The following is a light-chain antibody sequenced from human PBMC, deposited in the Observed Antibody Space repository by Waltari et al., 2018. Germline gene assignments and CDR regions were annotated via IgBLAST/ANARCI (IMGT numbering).Light chain of an antibody. CDR3: CSFAGYGIYV. CDR1: SSDVGGYNY. Sequence: QSALTQPASVSGSPGQSITISCTGTSSDVGGYNYVPWYQQHPGKAPKLMIYDVSNRPSGVSNRFSGSKSGNTASLTISGLQAEDEADYFCCSFAGYGIYVFGSGTQVSVL. CDR2: DVS. J-gene: IGLJ1*01. V-gene: IGLV2-14*03.